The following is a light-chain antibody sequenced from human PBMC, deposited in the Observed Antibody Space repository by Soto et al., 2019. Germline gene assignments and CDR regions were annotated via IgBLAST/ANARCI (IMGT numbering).Light chain of an antibody. J-gene: IGLJ2*01. V-gene: IGLV1-40*01. CDR1: SSNIGAGYV. Sequence: QAVVTQPPSVSGAPGQRVTISCTGSSSNIGAGYVVHWYQQFPGTAPKLLIYGPSNRPSGVPDRFSASQSGTSASLAITGLQAEDEADYYCQSYDSSLSVVVFGGGTKLTVL. CDR2: GPS. CDR3: QSYDSSLSVVV.